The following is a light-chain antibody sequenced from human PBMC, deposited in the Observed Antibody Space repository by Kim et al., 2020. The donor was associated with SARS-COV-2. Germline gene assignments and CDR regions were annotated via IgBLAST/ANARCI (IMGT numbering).Light chain of an antibody. V-gene: IGKV1-5*03. CDR2: KAS. CDR3: QQSDYYST. CDR1: QSVTRW. J-gene: IGKJ1*01. Sequence: SASVGDRVPITCRASQSVTRWLAWYQQKPGKAPKLLIYKASTLVSGVPSRFSGSGYGTEFTLTISSLQPDDFATYYCQQSDYYSTFGQGTKVDIK.